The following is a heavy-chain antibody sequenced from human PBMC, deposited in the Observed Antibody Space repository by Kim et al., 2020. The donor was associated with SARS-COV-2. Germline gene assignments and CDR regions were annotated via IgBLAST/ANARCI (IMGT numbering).Heavy chain of an antibody. Sequence: GGSLRLSCAASGFTASSQYMSWVRQAPGKGLEWVSIAYSSSRMTYEDSVKGRFTISGDSSMNTAYLQMNSMGADDTAAYYCARVRVTNTQSRVRGGLHAFDLGGRETGVTVPS. CDR2: AYSSSRM. CDR1: GFTASSQY. D-gene: IGHD3-10*01. J-gene: IGHJ3*01. CDR3: ARVRVTNTQSRVRGGLHAFDL. V-gene: IGHV3-53*03.